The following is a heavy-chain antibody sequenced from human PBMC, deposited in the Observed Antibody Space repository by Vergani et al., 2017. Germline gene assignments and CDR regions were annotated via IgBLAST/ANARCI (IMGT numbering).Heavy chain of an antibody. CDR2: IDFSGST. CDR1: GGSISSNNYN. D-gene: IGHD3-22*01. V-gene: IGHV4-39*01. CDR3: ARMGGYDEGDAFRIGYFDS. Sequence: QVRLQESGPGLVKPSETLSLTCTVSGGSISSNNYNWGWIRQPPGKGLEWIGSIDFSGSTYYNPSLKSRVTISVDTSKNQFSLKLSSVTAADTAVYYCARMGGYDEGDAFRIGYFDSWGPGILVTVSS. J-gene: IGHJ4*02.